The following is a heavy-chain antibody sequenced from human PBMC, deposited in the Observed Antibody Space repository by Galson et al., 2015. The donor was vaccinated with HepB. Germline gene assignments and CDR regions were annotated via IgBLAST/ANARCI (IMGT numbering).Heavy chain of an antibody. J-gene: IGHJ4*02. CDR2: IYPDDFET. CDR3: AVMPTTIVGNLYDL. CDR1: GFTFTTYW. V-gene: IGHV5-51*01. D-gene: IGHD3-16*01. Sequence: QSGAEVKKPGESLKISCKGSGFTFTTYWIGWVRQLPGKGLEWMGNIYPDDFETTYSPSFRGQVTISADKSTSTTYLQWSSLKASDTAIYYCAVMPTTIVGNLYDLWGQGTLVTVSS.